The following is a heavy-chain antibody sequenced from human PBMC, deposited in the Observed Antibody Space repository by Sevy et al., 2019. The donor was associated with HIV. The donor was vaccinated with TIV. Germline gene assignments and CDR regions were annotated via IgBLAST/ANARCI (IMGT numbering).Heavy chain of an antibody. V-gene: IGHV1-69*13. CDR3: ARVTGVPYYYYYMDV. J-gene: IGHJ6*03. CDR2: IIPIFGTA. Sequence: ASVKVSCKASGGTFSSYAISWVRQAPGQGLEWMGGIIPIFGTANYAQKFQGRVTITADESTSTAYMELSRLRSEDTAVYYCARVTGVPYYYYYMDVWGKGTTVTVSS. D-gene: IGHD2-2*01. CDR1: GGTFSSYA.